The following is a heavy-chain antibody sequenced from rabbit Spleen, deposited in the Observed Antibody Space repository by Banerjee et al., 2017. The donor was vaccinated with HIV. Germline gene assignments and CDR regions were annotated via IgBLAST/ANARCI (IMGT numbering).Heavy chain of an antibody. CDR3: ARDAATSFSSYGMDL. CDR2: INGGSSGST. V-gene: IGHV1S45*01. D-gene: IGHD8-1*01. Sequence: EQLEESGGGLVKPEGSLTLTCKASGVSLNDKDVMCWVRQAPGKGLEWIACINGGSSGSTYYASWAKGRFTISKTSSTTVTLQMTSLTAADTATYFCARDAATSFSSYGMDLWGPGTLVTVS. J-gene: IGHJ6*01. CDR1: GVSLNDKDV.